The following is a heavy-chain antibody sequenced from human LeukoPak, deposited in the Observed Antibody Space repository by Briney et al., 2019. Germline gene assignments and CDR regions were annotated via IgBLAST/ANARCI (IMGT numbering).Heavy chain of an antibody. CDR3: ARDSGGSAFDI. V-gene: IGHV6-1*01. Sequence: SQTLSLTCAISGDSVSSNSAAWSWIRQSPSRGLEWLGRTYYRSKRYNDYAVAVKSRITITPDTSKNQFTLQLNSVSPEDTAVYYCARDSGGSAFDIWGQGTMVTVSS. D-gene: IGHD2-15*01. J-gene: IGHJ3*02. CDR2: TYYRSKRYN. CDR1: GDSVSSNSAA.